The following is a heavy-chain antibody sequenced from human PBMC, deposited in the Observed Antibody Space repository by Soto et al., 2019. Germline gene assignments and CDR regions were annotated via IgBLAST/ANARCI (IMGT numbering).Heavy chain of an antibody. J-gene: IGHJ4*02. CDR2: MNPNSGNR. V-gene: IGHV1-8*01. D-gene: IGHD1-26*01. CDR1: GYTFTSYD. CDR3: ARVAGSPDY. Sequence: QVQLVQSGAEVKKPGASVKVSCKASGYTFTSYDINWVRQASGQGLEWMGWMNPNSGNRGYAQKFQGRVAMTSDTSISTVYMEVSSLTSEDTAVYYCARVAGSPDYWGQGTLVTVSS.